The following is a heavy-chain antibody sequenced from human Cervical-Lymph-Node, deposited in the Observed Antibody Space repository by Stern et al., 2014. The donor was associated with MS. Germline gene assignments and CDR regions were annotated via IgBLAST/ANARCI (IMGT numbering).Heavy chain of an antibody. Sequence: QVQLVQSGAEIKKPGASVKVSCKASGFTFTAYYLHWVRQAPGQGLEWLGRINLDSGDTKYPQKSEDRVTLTWDTSIKTAYMELSRLRSDDTAVYYCARGALYPPQPDYWGQGTLVTVSS. CDR1: GFTFTAYY. D-gene: IGHD2-15*01. CDR2: INLDSGDT. V-gene: IGHV1-2*06. J-gene: IGHJ4*02. CDR3: ARGALYPPQPDY.